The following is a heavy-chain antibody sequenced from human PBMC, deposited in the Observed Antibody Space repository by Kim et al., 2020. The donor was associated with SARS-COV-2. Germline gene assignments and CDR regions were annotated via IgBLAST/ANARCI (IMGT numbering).Heavy chain of an antibody. Sequence: ASVKVSCKASGYTFTSYAMHWVRQAPGQRLEWMGWINAGNGNTKYSQKFQGRVTITRDTSASTAYMELSSLRSEDTAVYYCARVGLLWFGETQTYYYYGMDVWGQGTTVTVSS. D-gene: IGHD3-10*01. J-gene: IGHJ6*02. CDR2: INAGNGNT. CDR3: ARVGLLWFGETQTYYYYGMDV. CDR1: GYTFTSYA. V-gene: IGHV1-3*01.